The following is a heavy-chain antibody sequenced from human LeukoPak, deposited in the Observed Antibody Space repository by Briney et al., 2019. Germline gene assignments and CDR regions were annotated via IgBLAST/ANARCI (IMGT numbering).Heavy chain of an antibody. J-gene: IGHJ4*02. CDR1: GYTFTDDY. CDR2: INVNSGGT. Sequence: ASVKVSCKASGYTFTDDYIHWVRQAPGQGLEWMGWINVNSGGTNYAQKFYARVTMTRDTSTSTAYMELRSLRSDDTAVYYCARDACSSTSCYVVYWGQGTLVTVSS. V-gene: IGHV1-2*02. CDR3: ARDACSSTSCYVVY. D-gene: IGHD2-2*01.